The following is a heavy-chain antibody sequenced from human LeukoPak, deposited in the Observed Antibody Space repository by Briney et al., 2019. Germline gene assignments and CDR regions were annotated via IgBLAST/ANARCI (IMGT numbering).Heavy chain of an antibody. J-gene: IGHJ2*01. CDR3: GRMLGSSGLGYFDL. CDR2: MYYSGST. V-gene: IGHV4-59*01. CDR1: GVSIRTSY. D-gene: IGHD6-13*01. Sequence: KPSETLSLTCTVSGVSIRTSYWSWIRQPPGKGLEGIGYMYYSGSTNYNPSLKRRVTISIITSKNQFSLKLSSVSAEHTVVHYCGRMLGSSGLGYFDLWGRGTLVTVSS.